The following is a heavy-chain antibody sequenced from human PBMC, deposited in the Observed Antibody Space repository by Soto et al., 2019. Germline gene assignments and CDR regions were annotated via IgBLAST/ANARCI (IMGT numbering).Heavy chain of an antibody. D-gene: IGHD3-10*01. CDR3: ASVWVRGAVDY. V-gene: IGHV1-18*01. CDR2: ISANKGHT. Sequence: VKLVQSGAEVKKPGASVKVSCKASGYPFPSYGVGWVREAPGQGLEWMGWISANKGHTNYVQNFQGRVTMPIDTSTSTGYMELNSLGSVDTAVYYCASVWVRGAVDYCGQGTLVTVS. J-gene: IGHJ4*02. CDR1: GYPFPSYG.